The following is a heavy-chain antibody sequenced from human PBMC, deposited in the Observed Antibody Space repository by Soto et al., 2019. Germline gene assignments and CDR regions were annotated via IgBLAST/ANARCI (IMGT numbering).Heavy chain of an antibody. Sequence: ASVKVSCKGSGYTFTRYGMHWVRQAPGQRLEWMGWINAGTGQVKYSQKFQGRVLITRDTSASTAYMELSSLRSEDTAVYYCARVMTVQAFDIWGQGTRVTVAS. CDR1: GYTFTRYG. CDR3: ARVMTVQAFDI. V-gene: IGHV1-3*01. CDR2: INAGTGQV. J-gene: IGHJ3*02. D-gene: IGHD4-17*01.